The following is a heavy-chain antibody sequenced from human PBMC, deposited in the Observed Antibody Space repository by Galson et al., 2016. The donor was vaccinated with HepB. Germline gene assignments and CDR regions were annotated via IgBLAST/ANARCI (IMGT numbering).Heavy chain of an antibody. Sequence: SETLSLTCAVYGGSFSDYYWSWVRQPPGKGLEWIGEVSHTGSPNYNPSPESRVTISVDTSRRQFSLSLASVTAADTAVYYCATLRLALPGPINPVHSSYYFGMDVWGLGTTVTVSS. CDR1: GGSFSDYY. J-gene: IGHJ6*02. V-gene: IGHV4-34*01. CDR3: ATLRLALPGPINPVHSSYYFGMDV. D-gene: IGHD1-14*01. CDR2: VSHTGSP.